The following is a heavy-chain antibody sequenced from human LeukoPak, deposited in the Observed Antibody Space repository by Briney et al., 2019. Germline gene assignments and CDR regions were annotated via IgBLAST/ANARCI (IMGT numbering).Heavy chain of an antibody. CDR1: GFTFSSYE. J-gene: IGHJ4*02. Sequence: GGSLRLSCAASGFTFSSYEMNWVRQAPGKGLEWVSYISSSGSTIYYADSVKGRFIISRDNAKNSLYLQMNSLRAEDTAVYYCARHRGYSYGYPEGFDYWGQGTLVTVSS. CDR3: ARHRGYSYGYPEGFDY. D-gene: IGHD5-18*01. V-gene: IGHV3-48*03. CDR2: ISSSGSTI.